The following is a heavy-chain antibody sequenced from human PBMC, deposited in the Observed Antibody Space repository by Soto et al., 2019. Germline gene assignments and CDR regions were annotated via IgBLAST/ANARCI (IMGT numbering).Heavy chain of an antibody. Sequence: GGSLRLSCAASGFTFSSYAMSWVRQAPGKGLEWVSAISGSGGSTYYADSVKGRFTISRDNSKNTLYLQMNSLRAEDTAVYYCAKDFIKWLAPYYMDVWGKGTTVTVSS. D-gene: IGHD6-19*01. CDR3: AKDFIKWLAPYYMDV. J-gene: IGHJ6*03. V-gene: IGHV3-23*01. CDR2: ISGSGGST. CDR1: GFTFSSYA.